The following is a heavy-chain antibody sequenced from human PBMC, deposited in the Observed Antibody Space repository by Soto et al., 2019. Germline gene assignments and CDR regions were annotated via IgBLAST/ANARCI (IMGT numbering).Heavy chain of an antibody. CDR1: GGSISSYY. V-gene: IGHV4-4*07. D-gene: IGHD3-10*01. J-gene: IGHJ5*02. CDR2: IYTSGST. CDR3: ARDNNIMVRGVVPIFSNWFDP. Sequence: SETLSLTCTVSGGSISSYYWSWIRQPAGKGLEWIGRIYTSGSTNYNPSLKSRVTMSVDTSKNQFSLKLSSVTAADTAVYYCARDNNIMVRGVVPIFSNWFDPWGQGTLVTVSS.